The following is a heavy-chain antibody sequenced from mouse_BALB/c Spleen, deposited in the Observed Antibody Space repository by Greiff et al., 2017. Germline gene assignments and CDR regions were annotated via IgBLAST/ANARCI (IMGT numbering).Heavy chain of an antibody. J-gene: IGHJ2*01. CDR1: GYTFTSYT. V-gene: IGHV1-4*01. CDR3: ARFTTVVATDY. CDR2: INPSSGYT. D-gene: IGHD1-1*01. Sequence: VQVVESGAELARPGASVKMSCKASGYTFTSYTMHWVKQRPGQGLEWIGYINPSSGYTNYNQKFKDKATLTADKSSSTAYMQLSSLTSEDSAVYYCARFTTVVATDYWGQGTTLTVSS.